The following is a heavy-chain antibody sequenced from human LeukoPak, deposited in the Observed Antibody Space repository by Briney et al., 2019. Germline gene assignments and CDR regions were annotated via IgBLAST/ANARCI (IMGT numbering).Heavy chain of an antibody. CDR2: ISFDGTIK. CDR3: AKRDSGSIDY. Sequence: GRSLRLSCAGSGFTFSSYGIHWVRQAPGKGLEWVAVISFDGTIKYYADFVKGRFTSSRDNSKNTLYLQMNSLRVEDTAVYYCAKRDSGSIDYWGQGTLVTVSS. D-gene: IGHD1-26*01. V-gene: IGHV3-30*18. CDR1: GFTFSSYG. J-gene: IGHJ4*02.